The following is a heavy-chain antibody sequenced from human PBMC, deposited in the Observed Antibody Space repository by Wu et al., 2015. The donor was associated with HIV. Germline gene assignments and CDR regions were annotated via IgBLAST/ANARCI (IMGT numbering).Heavy chain of an antibody. J-gene: IGHJ4*02. D-gene: IGHD2-2*01. CDR2: INPNSGGSGGT. V-gene: IGHV1-2*02. CDR3: VSSAGTSYYFDY. Sequence: QVQLVQSGAEVKKPGASLKVSCKASGYNFRGYYMHWVRQAPGQGLEWMGWINPNSGGSGGTNYAQKFQGRVTMTRDTSISTAYMELSRLRSADTAVYYCVSSAGTSYYFDYWGQGTLVTVSS. CDR1: GYNFRGYY.